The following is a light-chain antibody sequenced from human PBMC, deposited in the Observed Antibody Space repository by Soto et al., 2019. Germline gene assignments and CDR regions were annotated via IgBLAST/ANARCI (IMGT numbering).Light chain of an antibody. Sequence: DIQMTQSPSSLSASVGDRVTITCRASQSISSSLNWYQQKPGKAPKLLIYAASSLQSGVPSRFSGSGSGTDFTLTISSLQPEEFATYYCQHCYSTPRTFGQGSKVEIK. CDR3: QHCYSTPRT. CDR1: QSISSS. CDR2: AAS. V-gene: IGKV1-39*01. J-gene: IGKJ1*01.